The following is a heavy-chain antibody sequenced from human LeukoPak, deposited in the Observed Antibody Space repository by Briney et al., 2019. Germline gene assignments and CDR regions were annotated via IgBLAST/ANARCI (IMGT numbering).Heavy chain of an antibody. V-gene: IGHV4-4*02. CDR2: IFYIGGT. CDR1: GGSISTNNW. Sequence: SGTLSLTCAVSGGSISTNNWWHWVRQSPGKGLEWMGEIFYIGGTNYNPSLKSRVTMSVDTSKNQFSLNVKSVTAADTAMYYCAREVAAGSHRGFDYWGQGILVTVSS. J-gene: IGHJ4*02. CDR3: AREVAAGSHRGFDY. D-gene: IGHD6-19*01.